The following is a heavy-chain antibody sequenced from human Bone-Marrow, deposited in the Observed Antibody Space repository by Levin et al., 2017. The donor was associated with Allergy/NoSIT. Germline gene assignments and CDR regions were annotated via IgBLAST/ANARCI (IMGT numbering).Heavy chain of an antibody. CDR3: ARDKYYYDSSGYYFDYYYDGMDV. Sequence: GESLKISCKASGYTFTGYYMHWVRQAPGQGLEWMGWINPNSGGTNYAQKFQGRVTMTRDTSISTAYMELSRLRSDDTAVYYCARDKYYYDSSGYYFDYYYDGMDVWGQGTTVTVSS. D-gene: IGHD3-22*01. CDR1: GYTFTGYY. CDR2: INPNSGGT. J-gene: IGHJ6*02. V-gene: IGHV1-2*02.